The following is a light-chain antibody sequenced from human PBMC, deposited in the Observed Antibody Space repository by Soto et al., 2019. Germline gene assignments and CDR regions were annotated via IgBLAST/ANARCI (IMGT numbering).Light chain of an antibody. CDR2: KAS. CDR3: QQDNSYWT. V-gene: IGKV1-5*03. J-gene: IGKJ1*01. Sequence: DIAMTQSPSTLSASVGDGVTITCRASQSISSWLAWYQQKPGKAPNLLIYKASILETGVPSRFSGSGSGTELTLTISILQPDDFATYYCQQDNSYWTFGQGTKVEIK. CDR1: QSISSW.